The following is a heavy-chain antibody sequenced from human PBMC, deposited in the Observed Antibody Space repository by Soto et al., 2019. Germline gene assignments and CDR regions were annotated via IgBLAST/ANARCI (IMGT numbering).Heavy chain of an antibody. V-gene: IGHV1-18*01. CDR1: GYTFTNYV. D-gene: IGHD6-6*01. Sequence: QVQLLQSGAEVKKPGASVKVSCKASGYTFTNYVITSVRQAPGQGLEWMGWISAYNGNTHYTQRLQGRGTMTTDTSTCTAYMELRGLRSDDTAVYDCARVRQLGGYFYYYMDVWGKGTKVTVSS. CDR3: ARVRQLGGYFYYYMDV. J-gene: IGHJ6*03. CDR2: ISAYNGNT.